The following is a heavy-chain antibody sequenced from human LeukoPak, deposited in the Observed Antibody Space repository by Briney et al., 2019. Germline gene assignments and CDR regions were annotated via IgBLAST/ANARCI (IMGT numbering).Heavy chain of an antibody. CDR1: GFTFSSYA. CDR2: ISGSGGST. J-gene: IGHJ6*02. D-gene: IGHD5-18*01. V-gene: IGHV3-23*01. Sequence: PGGSLRLSCAASGFTFSSYAMSWVRQAPGKGLEWVSAISGSGGSTYYADSVKGRFTISKDNSKNTLYLQMNSLRAEDTAVYYCAKDLIVDTAMVTSYYYYYGMDVWGQGTTVTVSS. CDR3: AKDLIVDTAMVTSYYYYYGMDV.